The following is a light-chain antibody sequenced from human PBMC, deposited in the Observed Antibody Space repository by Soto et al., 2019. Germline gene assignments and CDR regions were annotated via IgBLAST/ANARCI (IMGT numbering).Light chain of an antibody. CDR3: QQYNTYSYT. V-gene: IGKV1-5*01. Sequence: DNQMTHSPSTLSASEGDRVTITCRASQSISTWLAWYQQKPGKAPKLLIYAASSLQSGVPSRFSGSGSGTQFTLTISSLQPDDFAIYYCQQYNTYSYTFGQGTRLEIK. J-gene: IGKJ5*01. CDR1: QSISTW. CDR2: AAS.